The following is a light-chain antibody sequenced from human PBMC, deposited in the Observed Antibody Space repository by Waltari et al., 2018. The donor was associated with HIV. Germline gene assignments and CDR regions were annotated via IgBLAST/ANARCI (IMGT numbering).Light chain of an antibody. CDR2: EVS. J-gene: IGLJ3*02. CDR1: SSDVGNYNL. Sequence: QSALTQPASVSGSPGQSITIPCTGSSSDVGNYNLVSWYQHHPGKAPKLMIYEVSKRPSGVSNRFTGSKSGNTASLTISGLQAEDEADYYCCSSAGSFTWVFGGRTKLTVL. V-gene: IGLV2-23*02. CDR3: CSSAGSFTWV.